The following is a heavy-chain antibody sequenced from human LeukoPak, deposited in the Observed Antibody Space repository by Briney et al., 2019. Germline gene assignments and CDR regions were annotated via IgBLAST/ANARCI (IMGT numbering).Heavy chain of an antibody. J-gene: IGHJ4*02. CDR3: AREAMIVVVIDY. D-gene: IGHD3-22*01. CDR1: GFTFSSYA. V-gene: IGHV3-30*04. Sequence: GGSLRLSCAASGFTFSSYAMHWVRQAPGKGLEWVAVISYGGSNKYYADSVKGRFTISRDNSKNTLYLQMNSLRAEDTAVYYCAREAMIVVVIDYWGQGTLVTVSS. CDR2: ISYGGSNK.